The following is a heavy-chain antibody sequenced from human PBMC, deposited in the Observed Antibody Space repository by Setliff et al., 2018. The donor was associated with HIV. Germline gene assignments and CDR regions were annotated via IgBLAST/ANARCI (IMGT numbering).Heavy chain of an antibody. CDR2: IYTGGRT. CDR1: DDSISSNY. CDR3: ARSPYGDYGLDY. J-gene: IGHJ4*02. V-gene: IGHV4-4*07. D-gene: IGHD4-17*01. Sequence: PSETLSLTCTVSDDSISSNYWSWIRQSAGKGLEWVGRIYTGGRTNYNPSLKGRFTISRDNAKNSLYLQMNTLRAEDTAVYFCARSPYGDYGLDYWGQGTLVTVSS.